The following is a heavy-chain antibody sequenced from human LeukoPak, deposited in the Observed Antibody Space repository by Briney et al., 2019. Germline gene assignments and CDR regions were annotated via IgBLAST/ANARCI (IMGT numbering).Heavy chain of an antibody. J-gene: IGHJ3*02. CDR1: GGSISSSSYY. CDR2: IYYSGST. V-gene: IGHV4-39*01. Sequence: SETLSLTCTVSGGSISSSSYYWGWLRQPPGKGLEWIGSIYYSGSTYYYPSLKSRVTISVDTSKNQFSLKLSSVTAADTAVYYWARREEFLEWLLVGAFDIWGQGTMVTVSS. CDR3: ARREEFLEWLLVGAFDI. D-gene: IGHD3-3*01.